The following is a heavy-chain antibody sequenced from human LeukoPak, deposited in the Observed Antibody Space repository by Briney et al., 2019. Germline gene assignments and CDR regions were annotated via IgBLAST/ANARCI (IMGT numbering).Heavy chain of an antibody. Sequence: PSETLSLTCTVSGGSISSGSYYWSWIRQPAGKGLEWIGRIYTSGSTNYNPSLKSRVTISVDTSKYQFSLKLSSVTAADTAVYYCARSTAYYYDHDYFDYWGQGTLVTVSS. V-gene: IGHV4-61*02. CDR1: GGSISSGSYY. CDR3: ARSTAYYYDHDYFDY. D-gene: IGHD3-22*01. CDR2: IYTSGST. J-gene: IGHJ4*02.